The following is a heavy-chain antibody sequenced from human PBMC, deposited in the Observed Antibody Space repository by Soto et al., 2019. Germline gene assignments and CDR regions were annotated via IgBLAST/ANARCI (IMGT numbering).Heavy chain of an antibody. D-gene: IGHD3-10*01. CDR2: ISSSSSTI. V-gene: IGHV3-48*02. CDR3: ARAGYCGSGILL. J-gene: IGHJ4*02. Sequence: EVQLVESGGGLVQPGGSLRLSCAASGFTFNSYSMNWVRQAPGKGLEWASYISSSSSTIYYADSVKGRFTISRDNAKNSLYLQMNSLRDEDTAVYYCARAGYCGSGILLWGQGTLVTVSS. CDR1: GFTFNSYS.